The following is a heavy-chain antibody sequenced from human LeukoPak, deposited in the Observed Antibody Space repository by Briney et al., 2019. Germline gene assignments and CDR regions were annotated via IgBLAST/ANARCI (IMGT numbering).Heavy chain of an antibody. Sequence: GRSLRLSCAASGFTFDDYAMHWVRQAPGKGLEWVSGISWNSGSIGYADSVKGRFTISRDNAKNSLYLQMNSLRAEDTAVYYCARGGSGSLDYWGQGTLVTVSS. D-gene: IGHD1-26*01. CDR3: ARGGSGSLDY. CDR1: GFTFDDYA. CDR2: ISWNSGSI. J-gene: IGHJ4*02. V-gene: IGHV3-9*01.